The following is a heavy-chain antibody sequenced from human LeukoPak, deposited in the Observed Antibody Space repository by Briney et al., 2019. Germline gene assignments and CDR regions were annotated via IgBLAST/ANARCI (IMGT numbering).Heavy chain of an antibody. CDR1: GYTFITYN. D-gene: IGHD3-10*01. CDR2: INPSTGGT. CDR3: ARGGGSSFFDY. Sequence: ASVKVSCKASGYTFITYNFHFVRQAPGQGLEWMGWINPSTGGTNYAQKFQGRVTMTRDTSITTAYMELTTLRSADTAIYYCARGGGSSFFDYWGQGTLVTVSS. J-gene: IGHJ4*02. V-gene: IGHV1-2*02.